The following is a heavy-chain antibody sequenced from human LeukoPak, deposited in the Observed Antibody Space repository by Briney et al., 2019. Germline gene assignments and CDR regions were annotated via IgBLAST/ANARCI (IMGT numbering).Heavy chain of an antibody. D-gene: IGHD2-15*01. J-gene: IGHJ6*03. CDR2: ISGSGGST. CDR3: AKEIVVVVAAMPTYYYYYMDV. V-gene: IGHV3-23*01. Sequence: GGSLRLSCAASGFTFSSYGMSWVRQAPGKGLEWVSAISGSGGSTYYADSVKGRFTISRDNSKNTLYLQMNSLRAEDTAVYYCAKEIVVVVAAMPTYYYYYMDVWGKGTTVTISS. CDR1: GFTFSSYG.